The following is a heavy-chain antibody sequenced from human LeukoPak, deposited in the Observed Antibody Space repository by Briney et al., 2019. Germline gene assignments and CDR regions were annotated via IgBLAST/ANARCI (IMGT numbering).Heavy chain of an antibody. D-gene: IGHD2-21*02. CDR2: IYPGDSDT. V-gene: IGHV5-51*01. Sequence: GESLKISCKGFGYILTNYWLGWVRQMPGKGLEWMGIIYPGDSDTRYSPSFQGQVTISADKSIGTAYLQWSSLRASDTAIYYCARSWVTGYGTVLDYWGQGTLVTVSS. CDR3: ARSWVTGYGTVLDY. CDR1: GYILTNYW. J-gene: IGHJ4*02.